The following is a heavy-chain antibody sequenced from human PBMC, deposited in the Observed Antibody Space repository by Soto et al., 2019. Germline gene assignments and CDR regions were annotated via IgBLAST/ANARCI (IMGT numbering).Heavy chain of an antibody. J-gene: IGHJ6*02. CDR1: GFTFSSYA. Sequence: GSLRLSGGASGFTFSSYAMSWVRQAPGKGLDWVSVISGSGGITYSADSVKGRFTISRDNSKNILYLQMNRLRAEDTAVYYCAKGITDTGGYYYYSMDVWGQGTAVTVSS. CDR3: AKGITDTGGYYYYSMDV. V-gene: IGHV3-23*01. CDR2: ISGSGGIT.